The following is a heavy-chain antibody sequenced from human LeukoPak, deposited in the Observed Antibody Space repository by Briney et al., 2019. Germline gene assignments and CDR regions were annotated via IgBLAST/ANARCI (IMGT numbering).Heavy chain of an antibody. CDR1: GGTFSSYA. V-gene: IGHV1-69*13. Sequence: GASVKVSCKASGGTFSSYAISWVRQAPGQGLEWMGGIIPIFGTANYAQKFQGRVTITADESTSTAYMELSSLRSEDTAVYYCYTEAYDSSGPDFDYWGQGTLVTVSS. D-gene: IGHD3-22*01. CDR3: YTEAYDSSGPDFDY. CDR2: IIPIFGTA. J-gene: IGHJ4*02.